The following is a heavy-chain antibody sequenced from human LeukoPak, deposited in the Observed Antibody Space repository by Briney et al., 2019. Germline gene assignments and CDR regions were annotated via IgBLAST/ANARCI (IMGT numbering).Heavy chain of an antibody. V-gene: IGHV4-4*08. CDR3: ARDCSGGSCYGAFDI. Sequence: SETLSLTCTVSGGSISSHFWSWIRQPPGKGLEWIGYIYNSGSTNYNPSLKSRVTISIDTSKNQFSLKLSSVTATDTAVYYCARDCSGGSCYGAFDIWGQGTMVTVSS. J-gene: IGHJ3*02. CDR1: GGSISSHF. D-gene: IGHD2-15*01. CDR2: IYNSGST.